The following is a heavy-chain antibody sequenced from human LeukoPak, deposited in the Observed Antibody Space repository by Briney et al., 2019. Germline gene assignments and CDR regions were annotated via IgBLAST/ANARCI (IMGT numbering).Heavy chain of an antibody. J-gene: IGHJ3*02. CDR3: ASYSGIYSAFEI. V-gene: IGHV4-39*07. CDR2: IFYNGGP. CDR1: GDSITNSNYY. Sequence: SETLSLTCTASGDSITNSNYYWGWVRQSPGRGLEWLGNIFYNGGPYYNPSFKSRFVISVGTSRTPFSLTLNAVTAADTAVYHCASYSGIYSAFEIWSQGTLVTVSS. D-gene: IGHD1-26*01.